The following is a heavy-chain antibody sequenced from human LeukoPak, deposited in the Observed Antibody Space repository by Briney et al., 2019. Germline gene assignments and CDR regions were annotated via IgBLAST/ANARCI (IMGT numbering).Heavy chain of an antibody. Sequence: PGGSLRLSCAASGFTFSDYSMSWIRQAPGKGLEWVSYIRSSGNTIYYADSVKGRFTISRDNAKNSLYLQMNSLRAEDTAVYYCARDACSGGSCYPGYFDYWGQGTLVTVSS. V-gene: IGHV3-11*01. D-gene: IGHD2-15*01. CDR2: IRSSGNTI. CDR3: ARDACSGGSCYPGYFDY. CDR1: GFTFSDYS. J-gene: IGHJ4*02.